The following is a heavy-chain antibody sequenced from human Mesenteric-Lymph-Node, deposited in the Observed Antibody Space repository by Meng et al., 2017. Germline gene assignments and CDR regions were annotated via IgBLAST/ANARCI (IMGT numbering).Heavy chain of an antibody. Sequence: GESLKISCKGSGYSFTSYWIGWVRQMPGKGLEWMGIIYPGDSDTRYSPSFQGQVTISADKSISTAYLQWSSLKASDTAMYYCARFSATSSGWYSLQNYFDYWGQGTLVTVSS. V-gene: IGHV5-51*01. D-gene: IGHD6-19*01. CDR3: ARFSATSSGWYSLQNYFDY. CDR2: IYPGDSDT. J-gene: IGHJ4*02. CDR1: GYSFTSYW.